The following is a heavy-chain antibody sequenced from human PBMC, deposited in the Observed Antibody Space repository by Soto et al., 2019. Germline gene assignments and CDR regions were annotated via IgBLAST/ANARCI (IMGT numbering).Heavy chain of an antibody. CDR2: ISGSGGST. Sequence: GGSLRLSCAASGFTFSSYAMSWVRQAPGKGLEWVSAISGSGGSTYYADSVKGRFTTSRDKSKNTLYLQMNSLGAEDTAVCYCANGPDTYGSGKCQVYYWFDPWGQGTLVTGSS. D-gene: IGHD3-10*01. V-gene: IGHV3-23*01. CDR3: ANGPDTYGSGKCQVYYWFDP. J-gene: IGHJ5*02. CDR1: GFTFSSYA.